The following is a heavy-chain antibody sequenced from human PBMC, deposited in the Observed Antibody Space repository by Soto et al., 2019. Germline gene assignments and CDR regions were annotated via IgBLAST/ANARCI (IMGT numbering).Heavy chain of an antibody. CDR3: ARDGGRYYAMDV. V-gene: IGHV4-59*01. D-gene: IGHD3-3*01. CDR1: GDSINSYY. Sequence: SETLSLTCTVSGDSINSYYWSWIRQPPGKGLEWIGNIYHSGSTKYNPSLKSRVTISVDTSKTHFSLRLSSVTAADTAAYYCARDGGRYYAMDVWGQGTTVTVSS. J-gene: IGHJ6*02. CDR2: IYHSGST.